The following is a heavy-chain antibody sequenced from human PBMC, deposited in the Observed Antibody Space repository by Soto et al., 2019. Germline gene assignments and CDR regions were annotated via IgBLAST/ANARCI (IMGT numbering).Heavy chain of an antibody. CDR1: GYTFTSYG. CDR3: AGEALVRRDYYCGMDV. CDR2: ISAYNGNT. J-gene: IGHJ6*02. V-gene: IGHV1-18*01. Sequence: GASVKVSCKASGYTFTSYGISWVRQAPGQGLEWMGWISAYNGNTNYAQKLQGRVTMTTDTSTSTAYMELRSLRSDDTAVYYCAGEALVRRDYYCGMDVWGQGTTVTVSS. D-gene: IGHD2-2*01.